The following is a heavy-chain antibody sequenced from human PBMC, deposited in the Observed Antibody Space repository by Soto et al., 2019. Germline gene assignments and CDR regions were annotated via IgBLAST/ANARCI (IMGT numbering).Heavy chain of an antibody. D-gene: IGHD5-18*01. Sequence: PSETLSLTCTVSGGSTSNYYWSWIRQSPGKGLEWIANIYHSGTTNYNLSLKGRVSISIDSSKNQVSLRLKSVTAADTAVYYCAKGGYRTLAWFDPWGQGTLVTVSS. J-gene: IGHJ5*02. CDR2: IYHSGTT. CDR3: AKGGYRTLAWFDP. CDR1: GGSTSNYY. V-gene: IGHV4-59*03.